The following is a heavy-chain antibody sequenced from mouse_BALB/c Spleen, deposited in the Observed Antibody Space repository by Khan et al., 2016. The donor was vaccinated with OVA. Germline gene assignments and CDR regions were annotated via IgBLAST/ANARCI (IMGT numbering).Heavy chain of an antibody. V-gene: IGHV5-6*01. CDR1: GFTFSSYG. J-gene: IGHJ3*01. CDR2: ISSGGDYT. D-gene: IGHD4-1*01. Sequence: EVQLQESGGDLVKPGGSLKLSCAASGFTFSSYGMSWVRQTPDKRLEWVATISSGGDYTYYPDSVKGRFTISRDNAKNTLCLQMCSLKSEDTAMYYCASHLTGSFAYWGQGTLVTVSA. CDR3: ASHLTGSFAY.